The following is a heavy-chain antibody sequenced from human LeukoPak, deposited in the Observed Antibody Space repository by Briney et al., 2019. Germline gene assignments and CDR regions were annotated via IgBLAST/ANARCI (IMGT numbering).Heavy chain of an antibody. CDR1: GYTFTSYG. J-gene: IGHJ4*02. D-gene: IGHD2-2*01. CDR2: ISAYNGNT. CDR3: ARDSIVVVPAALHY. V-gene: IGHV1-18*01. Sequence: DSVQVSCKASGYTFTSYGISWVRQAPGQGLQWMGWISAYNGNTNYAQKLQGRVTMTTDTSTSRAYMELRSLRSYDTAVYYCARDSIVVVPAALHYWGQGTLVTVSS.